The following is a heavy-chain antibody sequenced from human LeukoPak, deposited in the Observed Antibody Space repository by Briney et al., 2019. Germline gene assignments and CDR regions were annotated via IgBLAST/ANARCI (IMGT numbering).Heavy chain of an antibody. D-gene: IGHD3-9*01. CDR1: GGTFSSYA. CDR3: ARDHLDPNWFDP. Sequence: GASLKVSCKASGGTFSSYAISWVLQAPGQGLEWMGRIIPIFGTANYAQKFQGRVTITTDESTSTAYMELSSLRSEDTAVYYCARDHLDPNWFDPWGQGTLVTVSS. V-gene: IGHV1-69*05. J-gene: IGHJ5*02. CDR2: IIPIFGTA.